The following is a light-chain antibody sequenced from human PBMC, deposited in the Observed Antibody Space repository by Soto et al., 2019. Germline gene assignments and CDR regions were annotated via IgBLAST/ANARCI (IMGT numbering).Light chain of an antibody. J-gene: IGKJ4*01. CDR3: QQYYGSPLT. CDR2: WAS. CDR1: QSLLYRSTNKDY. V-gene: IGKV4-1*01. Sequence: DIVMTQSPDSLAVSLGERATINCKSSQSLLYRSTNKDYLAWYQQQPGQPPKLLIYWASTRESGVPDRFSGSGSGTDFTLTISSLQAEDVGIYYCQQYYGSPLTFGGGTKVEIK.